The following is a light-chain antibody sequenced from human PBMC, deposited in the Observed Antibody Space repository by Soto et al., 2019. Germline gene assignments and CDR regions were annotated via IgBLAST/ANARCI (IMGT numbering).Light chain of an antibody. Sequence: DIVMTQSPLSLPVTPGGPASISCRSSQSLLQSNGYSYVDWYLQKPGQSPQLLIFLGSNRAAGVPDRLSGSGSGTDFTLKISRVVAEDVGTYYCMQARETPYTFGQGTKQEIK. J-gene: IGKJ2*01. CDR3: MQARETPYT. V-gene: IGKV2-28*01. CDR1: QSLLQSNGYSY. CDR2: LGS.